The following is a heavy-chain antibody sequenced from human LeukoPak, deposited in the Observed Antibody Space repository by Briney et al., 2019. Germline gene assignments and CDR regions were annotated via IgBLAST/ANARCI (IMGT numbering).Heavy chain of an antibody. CDR3: ASPGAYY. J-gene: IGHJ4*02. Sequence: GGSLRLSCAASGFTFSCYAMHWVRQAPGKGLEYVSAISSNGGSTYYANSVKGRCTISRDNSKNTPYLHMGSLRAEDMAVYYCASPGAYYSGQGSLVTVP. V-gene: IGHV3-64*01. CDR2: ISSNGGST. CDR1: GFTFSCYA.